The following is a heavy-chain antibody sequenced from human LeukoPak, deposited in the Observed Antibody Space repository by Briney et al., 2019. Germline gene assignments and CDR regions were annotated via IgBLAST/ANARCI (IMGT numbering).Heavy chain of an antibody. CDR3: ARDLRGIAAARGYFDY. D-gene: IGHD6-13*01. CDR2: ISAYNGNT. J-gene: IGHJ4*02. Sequence: GASVKVSCKASGYTFTSYGISWVRQAPGQGLEWMGWISAYNGNTNYAQKLRGRVTMTTDTSTSTAYMELRSLRSDDTAVYYCARDLRGIAAARGYFDYWGQGTLVTVSS. CDR1: GYTFTSYG. V-gene: IGHV1-18*01.